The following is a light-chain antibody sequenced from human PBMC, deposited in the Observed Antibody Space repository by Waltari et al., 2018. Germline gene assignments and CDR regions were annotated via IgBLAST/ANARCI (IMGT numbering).Light chain of an antibody. CDR3: QTGGHGTWV. CDR2: VNSDGSH. Sequence: QLVLTQSPSASASLGASVKLTCTLSSGHSTNVIAWLQKRPEKGPRFVMKVNSDGSHSKGDEIPDRVSGSSSGAERYLTISSLQSEDEADYYCQTGGHGTWVFGGGTKLTVL. V-gene: IGLV4-69*01. J-gene: IGLJ3*02. CDR1: SGHSTNV.